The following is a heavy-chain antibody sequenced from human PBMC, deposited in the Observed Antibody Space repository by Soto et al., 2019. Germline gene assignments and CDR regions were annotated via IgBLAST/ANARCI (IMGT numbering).Heavy chain of an antibody. CDR2: ISYGGGSQ. Sequence: PGGSLRLSCAASGFIFSNYAMHWVRQAPGKGLEWMAVISYGGGSQYYAESVKGRFSISRDNSKNMLFLQLNNLGPEDTAMYYCAKDPHLRGGQLWLIPYFDDWGQGTPVTVSS. D-gene: IGHD3-10*01. CDR1: GFIFSNYA. J-gene: IGHJ4*02. V-gene: IGHV3-30*18. CDR3: AKDPHLRGGQLWLIPYFDD.